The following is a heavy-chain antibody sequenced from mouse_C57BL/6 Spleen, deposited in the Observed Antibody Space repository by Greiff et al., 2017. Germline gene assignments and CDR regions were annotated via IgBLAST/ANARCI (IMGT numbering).Heavy chain of an antibody. J-gene: IGHJ2*01. V-gene: IGHV5-6*02. D-gene: IGHD1-1*02. CDR2: ISSGGSYT. Sequence: EVKLVESGGDLVKPGGSLKLSCAASGFTFSSYGMSWVRQTPDKRLEWVATISSGGSYTYYPDSVKGRFTISRDNATNTLYLQMSSLKSEDTAMYSCAKRGGNQYFEYWGQGATLSFAS. CDR3: AKRGGNQYFEY. CDR1: GFTFSSYG.